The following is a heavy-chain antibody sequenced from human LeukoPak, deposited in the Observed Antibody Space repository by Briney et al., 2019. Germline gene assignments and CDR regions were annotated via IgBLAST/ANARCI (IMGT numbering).Heavy chain of an antibody. CDR3: ARNQRYITRKNYYYYMDV. D-gene: IGHD1-14*01. Sequence: GGSLRLSCAASGFTFSNYWMSWVRQAPGKGLEWVANIKEDGSDKYSVDSVKGRFIISRDNAKNSLYLQMDSLRGDDTAVYYCARNQRYITRKNYYYYMDVWGKGTTVTVSS. CDR2: IKEDGSDK. CDR1: GFTFSNYW. V-gene: IGHV3-7*01. J-gene: IGHJ6*03.